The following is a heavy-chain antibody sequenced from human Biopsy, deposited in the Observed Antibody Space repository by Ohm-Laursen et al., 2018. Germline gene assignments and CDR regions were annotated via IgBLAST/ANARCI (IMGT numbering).Heavy chain of an antibody. D-gene: IGHD2-15*01. CDR1: GYTFGNYG. CDR3: ARDRYRWDIAAVVAAHYNEKYYALDV. V-gene: IGHV1-18*01. Sequence: GSSVKVSCKASGYTFGNYGVTWVRQAPGQGLEWMGWISAYNNNNTNYAQKFQGRVTMTADISTDIAYMELRSLRSDDTAIYYCARDRYRWDIAAVVAAHYNEKYYALDVWGQGTTVTVSS. CDR2: ISAYNNNNT. J-gene: IGHJ6*02.